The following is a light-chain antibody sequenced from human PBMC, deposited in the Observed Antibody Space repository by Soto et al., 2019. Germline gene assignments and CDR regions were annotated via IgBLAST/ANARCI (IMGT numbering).Light chain of an antibody. CDR1: QSVSSSY. J-gene: IGKJ1*01. V-gene: IGKV3-20*01. CDR3: QQYGSSVT. CDR2: GAS. Sequence: EIVLTQSPGTLSLSPGERATLSCRASQSVSSSYLAWYQQKPGQAPRLLIYGASSRATGIPDRFSGSGSGTDFTLTISRLEPEDFAVYYCQQYGSSVTFGQGTNVDIK.